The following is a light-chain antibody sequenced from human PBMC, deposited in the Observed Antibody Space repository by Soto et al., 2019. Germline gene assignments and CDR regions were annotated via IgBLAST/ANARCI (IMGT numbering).Light chain of an antibody. Sequence: QSALTQPPSVSGAPGQRVTISCTGSSSNIGAGYGVHWYQQLPGTAPKLLIYGNSNRPSGVPDRFSGSKSGTSASLAITGLQAEDEADYYCQSYDSSLSGWVFGGGTKLNVL. J-gene: IGLJ3*02. V-gene: IGLV1-40*01. CDR1: SSNIGAGYG. CDR2: GNS. CDR3: QSYDSSLSGWV.